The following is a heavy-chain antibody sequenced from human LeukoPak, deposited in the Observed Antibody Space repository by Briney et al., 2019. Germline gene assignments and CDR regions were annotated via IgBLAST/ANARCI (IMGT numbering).Heavy chain of an antibody. CDR3: ARSGLVSYYYYYGMDV. Sequence: GESLQISCKGSGYSFTSYWIGWVRQMPGKGLEWMGIIYPGDSDTRYSPSFQGQVTISADKSISTAYLQWSSLKASDTAMYYCARSGLVSYYYYYGMDVWGQGTTVTVSS. CDR2: IYPGDSDT. D-gene: IGHD6-6*01. V-gene: IGHV5-51*01. CDR1: GYSFTSYW. J-gene: IGHJ6*02.